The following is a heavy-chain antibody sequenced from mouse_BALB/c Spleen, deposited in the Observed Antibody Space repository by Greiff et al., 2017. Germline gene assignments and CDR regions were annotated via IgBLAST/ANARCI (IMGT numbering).Heavy chain of an antibody. CDR3: ARYGAYAMDY. V-gene: IGHV5-17*02. CDR2: ISSGSSTI. Sequence: DVMLVESGGGLVQPGGSRKLSCAASGFTFSSFGMHWVRQAPEKGLEWVAYISSGSSTIYYADTVKGRFTISRDNPKNTLFLQMTSLRSEDTAMYYCARYGAYAMDYWGQGTSVTVSS. J-gene: IGHJ4*01. CDR1: GFTFSSFG. D-gene: IGHD1-1*02.